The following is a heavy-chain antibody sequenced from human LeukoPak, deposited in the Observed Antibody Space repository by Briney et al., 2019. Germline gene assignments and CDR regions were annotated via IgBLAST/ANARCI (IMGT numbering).Heavy chain of an antibody. D-gene: IGHD3-10*01. CDR2: ISSSSSYI. J-gene: IGHJ5*02. Sequence: GGSLRLSCAASGFTFSSYSMNWARQAPGKGLEWVSSISSSSSYIYYAVSVKGRFTISRDNAKNSLYLQMNSLRAEDTAVYYCARDGRLTYYYGSGDTTNWFDPWGQGTLVTVSS. CDR1: GFTFSSYS. CDR3: ARDGRLTYYYGSGDTTNWFDP. V-gene: IGHV3-21*01.